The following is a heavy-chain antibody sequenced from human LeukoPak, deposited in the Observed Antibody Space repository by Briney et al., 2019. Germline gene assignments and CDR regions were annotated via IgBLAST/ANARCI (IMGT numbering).Heavy chain of an antibody. V-gene: IGHV3-7*03. Sequence: GGSLRLSCVASGFTFSSYWMTWVRQAPGKGLEWLANIKEDGSIQYYLDSVRGRFTISRDNAKTSVYLQLNSLRAEDTAVYYCAKDPTYYYDSSGYYSISSAAVGYWGQGTLVTVSS. CDR3: AKDPTYYYDSSGYYSISSAAVGY. J-gene: IGHJ4*02. D-gene: IGHD3-22*01. CDR2: IKEDGSIQ. CDR1: GFTFSSYW.